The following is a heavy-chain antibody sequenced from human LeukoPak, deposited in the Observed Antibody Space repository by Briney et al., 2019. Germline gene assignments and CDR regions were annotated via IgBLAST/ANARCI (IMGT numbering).Heavy chain of an antibody. CDR1: GFTFSNYG. CDR2: LSSSGGST. CDR3: AKDFSDDSSGYPDY. J-gene: IGHJ4*02. V-gene: IGHV3-23*01. Sequence: GGSLRLSCAASGFTFSNYGMNWVRQAPGKGLEWVSALSSSGGSTYYADSVKGRFTISRDNSKNTLYLQMNSLRAEDTAVYYCAKDFSDDSSGYPDYWGQGTLVTVSS. D-gene: IGHD3-22*01.